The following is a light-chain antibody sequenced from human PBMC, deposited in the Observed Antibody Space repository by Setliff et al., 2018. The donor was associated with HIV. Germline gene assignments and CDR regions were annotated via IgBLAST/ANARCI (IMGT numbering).Light chain of an antibody. CDR2: DVS. CDR1: SSDVGGYNY. Sequence: QSALTQPASVSGSPGQSITISCTGTSSDVGGYNYVSWYQQHPGKAPKLMIYDVSNRPSGVSNRFSGSKSGNTASLTISGLQAEDEADYYCSSYTSSSVLYVFGTGTKVT. V-gene: IGLV2-14*03. CDR3: SSYTSSSVLYV. J-gene: IGLJ1*01.